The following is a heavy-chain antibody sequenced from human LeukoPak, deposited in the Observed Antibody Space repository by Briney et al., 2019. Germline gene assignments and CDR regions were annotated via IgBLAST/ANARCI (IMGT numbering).Heavy chain of an antibody. Sequence: GGSLRLSCAASGFTFSSYWMSWVRQAPGKGLEGVANIKQDGSEKYYVDSVKGRFTISRDNAKNSLYLQMNSLRAEDTAVYYCARVSQIYGSGSYYYFDYWGQGTLVTVSS. CDR3: ARVSQIYGSGSYYYFDY. CDR2: IKQDGSEK. CDR1: GFTFSSYW. V-gene: IGHV3-7*03. D-gene: IGHD3-10*01. J-gene: IGHJ4*02.